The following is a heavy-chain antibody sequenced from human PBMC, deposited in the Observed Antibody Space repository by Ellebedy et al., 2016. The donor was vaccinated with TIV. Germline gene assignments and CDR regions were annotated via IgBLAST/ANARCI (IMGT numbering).Heavy chain of an antibody. J-gene: IGHJ3*02. CDR3: ARRQAYGDYEHALDI. D-gene: IGHD4-17*01. Sequence: MPSETLSLTCAVSGGSISSSNWWSWVRQPPGKGLEWIGEIIHSGSTNYIPSLKSRVTISVDESKNEFSLKLSSVTAADTAVYYCARRQAYGDYEHALDIWGQGTKVTVSS. V-gene: IGHV4-4*02. CDR2: IIHSGST. CDR1: GGSISSSNW.